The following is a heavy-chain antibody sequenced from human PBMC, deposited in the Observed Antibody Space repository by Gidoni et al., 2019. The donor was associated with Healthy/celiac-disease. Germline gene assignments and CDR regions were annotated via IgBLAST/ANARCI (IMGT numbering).Heavy chain of an antibody. CDR1: GGTFSSYA. J-gene: IGHJ3*02. D-gene: IGHD1-26*01. CDR2: IIPILGIA. V-gene: IGHV1-69*09. Sequence: QVQLVQSGAEVKKPGSSVKVSCKASGGTFSSYAISWVRQAPGQGLEWMGRIIPILGIANYAQKFQGRVTITADKSTSTAYMELSSLRSEDTAVYYCASLGVGATQDAFDIWGQGTMVTVSS. CDR3: ASLGVGATQDAFDI.